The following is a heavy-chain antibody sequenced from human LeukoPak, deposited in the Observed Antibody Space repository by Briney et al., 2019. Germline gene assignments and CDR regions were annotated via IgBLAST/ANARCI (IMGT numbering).Heavy chain of an antibody. CDR1: GFTFTSSA. D-gene: IGHD3-22*01. CDR3: AAGELYDSSGYYNY. CDR2: IVGGSGNT. J-gene: IGHJ4*02. V-gene: IGHV1-58*02. Sequence: GASVKVSCKASGFTFTSSAMQWVRQARGQRLEWIGWIVGGSGNTNYAQKFQERVTITRDMSTSTAYMELSSLRSEDTAVYYCAAGELYDSSGYYNYWGQGTLVTVSS.